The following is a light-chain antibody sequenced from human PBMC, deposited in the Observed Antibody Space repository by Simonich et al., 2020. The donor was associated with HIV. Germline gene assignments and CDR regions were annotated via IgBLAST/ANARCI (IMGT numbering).Light chain of an antibody. CDR2: EDN. Sequence: NFMLTQPHSVSESPGKTVTISCTRSSGTIASNYVQWYQQRPGSAPTTVIYEDNQRPSGVPNRFSGAIDSSSNSASLTISGLKTEDEADYYCSSHTSSSTFDVVFGGGTKLTVL. CDR3: SSHTSSSTFDVV. CDR1: SGTIASNY. V-gene: IGLV6-57*03. J-gene: IGLJ2*01.